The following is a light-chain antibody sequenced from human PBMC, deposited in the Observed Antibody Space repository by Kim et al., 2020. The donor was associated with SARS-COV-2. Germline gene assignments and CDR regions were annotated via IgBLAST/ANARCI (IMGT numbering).Light chain of an antibody. Sequence: AIRMTQSPSSLSASTGDRVTITCRASQGISSYLAWYQQKPGKAPKLLIYAASTLQSGVPSRFSGSGSGTDFTLTISCLQSEDFATYYCQQYYSYLLTFGGETKVDIK. CDR1: QGISSY. V-gene: IGKV1-8*01. CDR3: QQYYSYLLT. J-gene: IGKJ4*01. CDR2: AAS.